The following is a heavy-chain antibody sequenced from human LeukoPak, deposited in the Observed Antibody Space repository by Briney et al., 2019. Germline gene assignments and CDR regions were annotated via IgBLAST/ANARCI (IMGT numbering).Heavy chain of an antibody. Sequence: PSETLSLTCTVSGGSISSYYWSWIRQPPGEGLGWIGYIYYSGSTNYNPSLKLRVAISVDTSNNQLSLKLSSVTAADTGVYYCARQRYDILTGHKRSNFDYWGQGTLVTVSS. J-gene: IGHJ4*02. V-gene: IGHV4-59*08. CDR3: ARQRYDILTGHKRSNFDY. CDR1: GGSISSYY. D-gene: IGHD3-9*01. CDR2: IYYSGST.